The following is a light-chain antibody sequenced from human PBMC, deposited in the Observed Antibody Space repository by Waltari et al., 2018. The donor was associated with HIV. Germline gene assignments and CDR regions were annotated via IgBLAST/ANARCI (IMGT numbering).Light chain of an antibody. CDR2: DVT. Sequence: QSALTQPPSASGSPGQSVTLSCTGHRSDVGAYNYVSWFQQPPGKAPKLSIYDVTKRPSGVPDRFSGSKSGNTASLTVSGLQAEDEADYYCASHAGSKDVFGGGTRLTVL. J-gene: IGLJ2*01. V-gene: IGLV2-8*01. CDR3: ASHAGSKDV. CDR1: RSDVGAYNY.